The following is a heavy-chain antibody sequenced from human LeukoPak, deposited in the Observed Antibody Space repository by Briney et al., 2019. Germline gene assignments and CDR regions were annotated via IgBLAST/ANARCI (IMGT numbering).Heavy chain of an antibody. D-gene: IGHD2-2*01. Sequence: PSETLSLTCAVYGGSFSGYYWSWIRQPPEKGLEWIGEINHSGSTNYNPSLKSRVTISVDTSKNQFSLKLSSVTAADTAVYYCARVRAGYAPYYYGMDVWGQGTTVTVSS. CDR2: INHSGST. CDR1: GGSFSGYY. CDR3: ARVRAGYAPYYYGMDV. J-gene: IGHJ6*02. V-gene: IGHV4-34*01.